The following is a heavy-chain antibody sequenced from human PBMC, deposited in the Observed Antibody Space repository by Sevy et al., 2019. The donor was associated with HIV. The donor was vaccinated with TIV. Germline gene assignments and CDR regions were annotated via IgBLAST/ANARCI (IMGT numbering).Heavy chain of an antibody. CDR3: ARELLAGFFGLHGMDV. CDR1: GGSFSGYY. J-gene: IGHJ6*02. Sequence: SETLSLTCAVYGGSFSGYYWSWIRQPPGKGLEWIGEINHSGSTNYNPSLKSRVTISVDTSKNQFSLKLSSVTAADTAVYYCARELLAGFFGLHGMDVWGQGTTVTVSS. CDR2: INHSGST. D-gene: IGHD3-10*01. V-gene: IGHV4-34*01.